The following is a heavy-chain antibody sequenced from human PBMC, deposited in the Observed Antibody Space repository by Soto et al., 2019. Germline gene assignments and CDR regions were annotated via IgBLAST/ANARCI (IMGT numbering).Heavy chain of an antibody. Sequence: GASVKVSCKASGFTFSSSGIHWVRQARGQRLEWIGWIVVGSGNTNYAQKFQGRVTITRDVSTNTAYMELTSLRSEDTAVYYCARDQSWHDLVWWFDPWGQGTLVTVSS. CDR3: ARDQSWHDLVWWFDP. V-gene: IGHV1-58*02. CDR1: GFTFSSSG. J-gene: IGHJ5*02. CDR2: IVVGSGNT. D-gene: IGHD1-1*01.